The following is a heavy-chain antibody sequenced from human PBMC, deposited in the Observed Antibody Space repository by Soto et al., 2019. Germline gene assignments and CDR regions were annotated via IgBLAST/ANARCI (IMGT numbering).Heavy chain of an antibody. Sequence: LRLSCAASGFTFFNYVMNWVRQAPGKGLEWVSAINGGGATYYTDSVKGRFTISRDNSKNTVYLEMNSLRAEDTAMYYCARDQSGYGRFDYWGQGAQVTVSS. CDR3: ARDQSGYGRFDY. CDR2: INGGGAT. J-gene: IGHJ4*02. V-gene: IGHV3-23*01. D-gene: IGHD6-25*01. CDR1: GFTFFNYV.